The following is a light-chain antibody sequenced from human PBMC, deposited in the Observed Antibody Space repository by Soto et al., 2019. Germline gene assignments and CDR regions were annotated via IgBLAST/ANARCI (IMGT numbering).Light chain of an antibody. CDR3: QPYGSSPPLT. J-gene: IGKJ4*01. V-gene: IGKV3-20*01. Sequence: EFVLTQSPGTLSLSPGERATLSCRASQSISSSFLAWYQQKPGQAPRLLIYGASSRGTGIPDRFSGSGSGTDFTLTISRMEPEDFAVYYCQPYGSSPPLTFGGGTKVELK. CDR1: QSISSSF. CDR2: GAS.